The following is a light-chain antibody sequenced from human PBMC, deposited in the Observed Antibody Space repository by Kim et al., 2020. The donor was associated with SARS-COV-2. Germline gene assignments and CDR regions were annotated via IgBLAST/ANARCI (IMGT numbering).Light chain of an antibody. V-gene: IGKV3-20*01. CDR2: GAS. CDR3: QRYGNSPIT. CDR1: QSVSSNY. Sequence: SPGERATLSGRASQSVSSNYLAWYQQKPGQAPRLLIYGASSRATGIPDRFSGSGSGTDFTLTISRLEPEDFAVYYCQRYGNSPITFGQGTRLEIK. J-gene: IGKJ5*01.